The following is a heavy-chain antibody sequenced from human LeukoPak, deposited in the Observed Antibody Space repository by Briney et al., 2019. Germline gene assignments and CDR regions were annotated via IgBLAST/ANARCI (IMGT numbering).Heavy chain of an antibody. CDR3: ARDNDKVVDH. CDR2: ITAYDGNR. J-gene: IGHJ4*01. D-gene: IGHD1-1*01. V-gene: IGHV1-18*01. CDR1: GYTFTSYG. Sequence: ASVKVSCKASGYTFTSYGISWVRQAPGQGLEWMGWITAYDGNRLYAQRFQGRITLTTDTSTSTSYMELRSLEYDDTAIYYCARDNDKVVDHWGQGTLVTVSS.